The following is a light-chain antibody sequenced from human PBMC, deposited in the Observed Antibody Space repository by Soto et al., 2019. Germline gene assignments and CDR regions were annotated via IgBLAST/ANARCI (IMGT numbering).Light chain of an antibody. J-gene: IGKJ1*01. CDR2: GAS. CDR3: QQYGSSGT. CDR1: QSISNN. V-gene: IGKV3-15*01. Sequence: EIVMTQSPATLSVSPGERATLSFRASQSISNNLAWYQQQPGQTPRLLIYGASTTATGIPARFSGSGTGTEFTLTISRLEPEDFAVYYCQQYGSSGTFGQGTKVDIK.